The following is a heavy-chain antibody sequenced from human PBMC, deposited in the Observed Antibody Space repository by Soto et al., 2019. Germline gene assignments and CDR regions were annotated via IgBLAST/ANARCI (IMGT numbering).Heavy chain of an antibody. CDR2: ISGSGGST. D-gene: IGHD3-10*01. V-gene: IGHV3-23*01. CDR1: GFTFSSYA. CDR3: AKTMVLRITTYHSYYTTDV. J-gene: IGHJ6*02. Sequence: GGSLRLSCAASGFTFSSYAMSWVRQALGKGLEWVSAISGSGGSTYYADSVKGRFTISRDNSKNTLYLQMNSLRAEDTAVYYCAKTMVLRITTYHSYYTTDVWGQGTTVTVSS.